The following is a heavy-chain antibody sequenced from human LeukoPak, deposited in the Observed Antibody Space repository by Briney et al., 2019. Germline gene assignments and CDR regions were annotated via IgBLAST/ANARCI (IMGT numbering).Heavy chain of an antibody. D-gene: IGHD5-18*01. J-gene: IGHJ3*02. CDR2: ISAYNGNT. Sequence: ASVKVSCKASGGTFSSYAISWVRQAPGQGLEWMGWISAYNGNTNYAQKLQGRVTMTTDTSTSTAYMELRSLRSDDTAVYYCARFSYDAFDIWGQGTMVTVSS. CDR1: GGTFSSYA. V-gene: IGHV1-18*01. CDR3: ARFSYDAFDI.